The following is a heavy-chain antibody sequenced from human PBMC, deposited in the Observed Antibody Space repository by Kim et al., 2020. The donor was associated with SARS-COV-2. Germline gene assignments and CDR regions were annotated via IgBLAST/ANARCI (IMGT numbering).Heavy chain of an antibody. J-gene: IGHJ6*02. Sequence: AKSGKGRFSISRDNSRSTLYLQMNSLRAEDTAVYYCARDLLVGATSYGMAVWGQGTTVTVSS. D-gene: IGHD1-26*01. V-gene: IGHV3-33*01. CDR3: ARDLLVGATSYGMAV.